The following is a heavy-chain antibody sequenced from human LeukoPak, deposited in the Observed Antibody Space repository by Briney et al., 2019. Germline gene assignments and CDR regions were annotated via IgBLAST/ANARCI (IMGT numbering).Heavy chain of an antibody. J-gene: IGHJ4*02. D-gene: IGHD4-17*01. V-gene: IGHV4-34*01. Sequence: PSETLSLTCAVYGGSFSGYCWSWIRQPPGKGLEWIGEINHSGSTNYNPSLKSRVTISVDTSKNQFSLKLSSVTAADTAVYYCARVPTVTFFDYWGQGTLVTVSS. CDR3: ARVPTVTFFDY. CDR2: INHSGST. CDR1: GGSFSGYC.